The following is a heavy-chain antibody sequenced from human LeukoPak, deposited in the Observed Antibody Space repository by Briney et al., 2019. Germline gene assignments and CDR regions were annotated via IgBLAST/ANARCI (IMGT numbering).Heavy chain of an antibody. V-gene: IGHV3-23*01. CDR3: AKDRIAAAGTDFQH. Sequence: GGSLRLSCAASGVTLSSYAMSWARQAPGKGLEWVSGISSSGSGGNTYYADSVKGRFTISRDSSKNTLFLHMNTLRAEDTAIYYCAKDRIAAAGTDFQHWGQGTLVTVSS. CDR1: GVTLSSYA. J-gene: IGHJ1*01. D-gene: IGHD6-13*01. CDR2: ISSSGSGGNT.